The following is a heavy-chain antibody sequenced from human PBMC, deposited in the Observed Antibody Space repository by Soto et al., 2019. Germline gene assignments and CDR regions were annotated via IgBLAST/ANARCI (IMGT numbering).Heavy chain of an antibody. CDR1: GDTFDNFA. CDR3: ARTYHYDSGGKTNFYYGMAV. J-gene: IGHJ6*02. D-gene: IGHD3-22*01. Sequence: QVQLVQSGAEVKKPGSSVKVSCKASGDTFDNFAITWVRQAPGQGLEWMGGIIPMLDSATYAEKVQDRVTITADETTSTAYMEVSSLTSEDTAVYYCARTYHYDSGGKTNFYYGMAVWGQGTTVTVSS. V-gene: IGHV1-69*12. CDR2: IIPMLDSA.